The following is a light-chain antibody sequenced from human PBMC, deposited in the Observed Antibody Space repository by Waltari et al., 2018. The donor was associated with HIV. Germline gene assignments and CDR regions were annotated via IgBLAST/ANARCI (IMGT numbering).Light chain of an antibody. Sequence: DIQMTQSPSSLSASLGGSVIITCRPSQPISIYLNWYQQRPGRAPNLLIYAASTLHSGVPSRCSGSGSGTDFSLTIDGLQVEDFATYYCQQSYSGLTFGPGNKVDV. CDR1: QPISIY. J-gene: IGKJ3*01. CDR2: AAS. V-gene: IGKV1-39*01. CDR3: QQSYSGLT.